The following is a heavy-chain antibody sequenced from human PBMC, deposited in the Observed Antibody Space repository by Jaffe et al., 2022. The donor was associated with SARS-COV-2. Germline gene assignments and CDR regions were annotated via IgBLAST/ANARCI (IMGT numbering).Heavy chain of an antibody. Sequence: EVLLVESGGGLVKPGGSLRLSCAASGFTFSTYSMNWVRQAPGKGLEWVSCITGDSKHMDYGDSVKGRFTVSRDNARNSLVLQMNTLRAEDTAVYYCAREMSGRYFEHWGQGTLVTVSS. CDR2: ITGDSKHM. J-gene: IGHJ4*02. CDR1: GFTFSTYS. D-gene: IGHD3-3*01. CDR3: AREMSGRYFEH. V-gene: IGHV3-21*01.